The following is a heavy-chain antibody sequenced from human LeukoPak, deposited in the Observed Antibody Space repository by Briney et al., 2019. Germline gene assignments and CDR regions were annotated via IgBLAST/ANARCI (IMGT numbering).Heavy chain of an antibody. V-gene: IGHV4-39*01. J-gene: IGHJ5*02. D-gene: IGHD1-14*01. Sequence: SETLSLTCNVSGDPISGSDYYWGWMRQPPGKGLEWIANIWYSGSAYYNPSLQSRVTITVDTSKNQFSLNVKSVTAGDSAVYYCLRHAGGIIQTWGQGTRVAVSS. CDR3: LRHAGGIIQT. CDR1: GDPISGSDYY. CDR2: IWYSGSA.